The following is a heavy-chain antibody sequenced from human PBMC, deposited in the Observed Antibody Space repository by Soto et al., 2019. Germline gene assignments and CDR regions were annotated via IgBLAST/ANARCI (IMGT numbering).Heavy chain of an antibody. J-gene: IGHJ4*02. Sequence: DVRLAESGGGLVQPGGSLRLSCTTSGFSFASFAMNWVRQAPGKGLEWVASIRGSVGKTDYADAVKGRFSISRDTSRNTLYLEMNSLRADDTAIYYCAKWSYLDYWGQGTLVTVSS. D-gene: IGHD3-3*01. V-gene: IGHV3-23*04. CDR3: AKWSYLDY. CDR2: IRGSVGKT. CDR1: GFSFASFA.